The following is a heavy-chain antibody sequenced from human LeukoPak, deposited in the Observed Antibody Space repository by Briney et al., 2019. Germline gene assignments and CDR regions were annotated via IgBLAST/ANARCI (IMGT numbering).Heavy chain of an antibody. D-gene: IGHD3-9*01. CDR3: AKNNDFLTGYAN. Sequence: SVKVSCKASGYTFTSYGISWVRQAPGQGLEWMGGIIPIFGTANYAQKFQGRVTITTDESTSTAYMELSSLRSEDTAVYYCAKNNDFLTGYANWGQGTLVTVSS. J-gene: IGHJ4*02. V-gene: IGHV1-69*05. CDR1: GYTFTSYG. CDR2: IIPIFGTA.